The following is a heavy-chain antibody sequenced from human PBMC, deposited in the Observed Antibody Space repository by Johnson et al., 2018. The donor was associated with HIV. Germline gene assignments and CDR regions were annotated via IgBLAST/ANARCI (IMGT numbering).Heavy chain of an antibody. J-gene: IGHJ3*02. V-gene: IGHV3-30*04. CDR3: ARPGVVVLPAGAFDI. Sequence: VQLVESGGGLVQPGRSLRLSCTASGFTFGDYAMSWVRQAPGKGLEWVANIKQDGSNKYYADSVKGRFTISRDNSKNTLYLQMNSLRTEDTAVYFCARPGVVVLPAGAFDIWGPGTMVTVSS. CDR1: GFTFGDYA. D-gene: IGHD3-10*01. CDR2: IKQDGSNK.